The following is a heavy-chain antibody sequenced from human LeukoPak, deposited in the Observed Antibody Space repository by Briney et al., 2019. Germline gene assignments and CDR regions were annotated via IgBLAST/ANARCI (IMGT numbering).Heavy chain of an antibody. CDR1: GFTFSSYS. CDR3: ARVLGSNGDPHGY. CDR2: ISSSSSYI. Sequence: GSLRLSCAASGFTFSSYSMNWVRQAPGKGLEWVSSISSSSSYIYYADSVKGRFTISRDNAKNSLYLQMSSLRAEDTAVYYCARVLGSNGDPHGYWGQGTLVTVSS. J-gene: IGHJ4*02. D-gene: IGHD3-10*01. V-gene: IGHV3-21*01.